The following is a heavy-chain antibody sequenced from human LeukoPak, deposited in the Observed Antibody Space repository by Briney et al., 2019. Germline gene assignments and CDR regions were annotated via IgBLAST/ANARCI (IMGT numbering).Heavy chain of an antibody. V-gene: IGHV4-59*01. Sequence: SETLSLTCTVSGGSLSSYYWSWIRQSPEKGLEWIGHIYYSGDTNYNPSLKSRVTISVDTSKNRFSLKLRSVTAADTAVYYCARVSGYDWESFYDYWGQGTLVTVSS. J-gene: IGHJ4*02. D-gene: IGHD5-12*01. CDR1: GGSLSSYY. CDR2: IYYSGDT. CDR3: ARVSGYDWESFYDY.